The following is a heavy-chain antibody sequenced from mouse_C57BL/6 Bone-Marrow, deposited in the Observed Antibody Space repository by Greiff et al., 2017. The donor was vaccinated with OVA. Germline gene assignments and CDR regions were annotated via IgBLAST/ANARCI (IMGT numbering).Heavy chain of an antibody. CDR2: IDPENGDT. CDR1: GFTIKDDY. D-gene: IGHD2-1*01. Sequence: EVQLQQSGAELVRPGASVKLSCTASGFTIKDDYMHWVKQRPEQGLEWIGWIDPENGDTEYASKFQGKATITADTSSNTAYLQLSSLTSEDTAVYYCTSYGNFDYWGQGTTLTVSS. CDR3: TSYGNFDY. V-gene: IGHV14-4*01. J-gene: IGHJ2*01.